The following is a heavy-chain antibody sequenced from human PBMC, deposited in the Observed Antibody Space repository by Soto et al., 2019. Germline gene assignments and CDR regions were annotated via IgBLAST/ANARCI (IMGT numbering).Heavy chain of an antibody. CDR1: GFTFSSYA. D-gene: IGHD3-16*02. V-gene: IGHV3-23*01. J-gene: IGHJ4*02. CDR2: ISGSGGST. Sequence: PGGSLRLSCAASGFTFSSYAMSWVRQAPGKGLEWVSAISGSGGSTYYADSVKGRFTISRDNSKNTLFLQMNSLRAEDTAVYYCSIVSVYDYIWGSYRYYYFDYWGQGTLVTVSS. CDR3: SIVSVYDYIWGSYRYYYFDY.